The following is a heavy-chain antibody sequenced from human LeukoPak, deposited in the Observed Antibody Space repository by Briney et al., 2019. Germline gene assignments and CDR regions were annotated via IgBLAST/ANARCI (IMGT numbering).Heavy chain of an antibody. V-gene: IGHV4-34*01. Sequence: SETLSLTCAVYGGSFSGYYWSWIRQPPGKELEWIGEINHSGSTNYNPSLKSRVTISVDTSKNQFSLKLSSVTAADTAVYYCARYHSTDGSGRQNNWFDPWGQGTLVTVSS. D-gene: IGHD3-10*01. CDR3: ARYHSTDGSGRQNNWFDP. CDR2: INHSGST. CDR1: GGSFSGYY. J-gene: IGHJ5*02.